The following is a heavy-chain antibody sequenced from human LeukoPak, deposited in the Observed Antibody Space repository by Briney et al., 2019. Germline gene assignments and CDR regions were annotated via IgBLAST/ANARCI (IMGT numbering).Heavy chain of an antibody. CDR2: IYTSEST. Sequence: SQTLSLTCTVSGGSISSGSYSWNWIRQPAGRGLGWIGRIYTSESTNYNPYLKSRVTISVDTSKNQFSLKVSSVTAADTAVYYCARDLRAYYDILTGYDAFDIWGQGTMVTVSS. D-gene: IGHD3-9*01. J-gene: IGHJ3*02. CDR3: ARDLRAYYDILTGYDAFDI. V-gene: IGHV4-61*02. CDR1: GGSISSGSYS.